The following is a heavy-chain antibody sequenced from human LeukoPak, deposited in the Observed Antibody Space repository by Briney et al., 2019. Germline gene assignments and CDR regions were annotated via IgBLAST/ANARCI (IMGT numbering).Heavy chain of an antibody. D-gene: IGHD3-22*01. CDR1: GFTFSSYG. J-gene: IGHJ3*02. CDR2: IWYDGSNK. Sequence: GGSLRLSCAASGFTFSSYGMHWVRQAPGKGLEWVAVIWYDGSNKYYADSVKGRFSISRDNSKNTLYLHMNSLRAEDTALYYCARAEDYDSSGYVDAFDIWGQGPMVTVSS. V-gene: IGHV3-33*01. CDR3: ARAEDYDSSGYVDAFDI.